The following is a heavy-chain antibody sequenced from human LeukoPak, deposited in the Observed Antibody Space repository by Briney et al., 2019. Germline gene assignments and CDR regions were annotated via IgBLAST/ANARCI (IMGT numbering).Heavy chain of an antibody. J-gene: IGHJ3*02. CDR1: GFTFSSYS. CDR3: ARDAPGRSDAFDI. CDR2: ISTSSSFI. V-gene: IGHV3-21*01. Sequence: GGSLRLSCAASGFTFSSYSMNWVRQAPGKGLEWVSSISTSSSFIYYTDSVKGRFTISRDNAKKSLYLQMNSLRPEDTAVYYCARDAPGRSDAFDIWGQGTMVTVSS.